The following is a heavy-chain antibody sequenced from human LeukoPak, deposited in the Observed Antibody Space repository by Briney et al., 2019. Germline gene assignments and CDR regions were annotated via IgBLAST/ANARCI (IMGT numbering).Heavy chain of an antibody. Sequence: GASVKVSCKASGYTFTGYYMHWVRQAPGQGREWMGWINPNSGGTNYAQKFQGWVTMTRDTSISTAYMELSRLRSDDTAVYYCARGYGSGTYIDYWGQGTLVTVSS. CDR1: GYTFTGYY. CDR3: ARGYGSGTYIDY. CDR2: INPNSGGT. J-gene: IGHJ4*02. D-gene: IGHD3-10*01. V-gene: IGHV1-2*04.